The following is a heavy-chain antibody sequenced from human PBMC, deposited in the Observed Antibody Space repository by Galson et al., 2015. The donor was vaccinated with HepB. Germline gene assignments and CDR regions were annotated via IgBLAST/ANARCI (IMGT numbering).Heavy chain of an antibody. J-gene: IGHJ4*02. CDR2: ISSSSSYT. CDR3: ARGVGATYFDY. V-gene: IGHV3-11*06. D-gene: IGHD1-26*01. CDR1: GFTFSDYY. Sequence: SLRLSCAASGFTFSDYYMGWIRQAPGKGLEWVSYISSSSSYTNYADSVKGRFTISRDNAKNSLYLQMNSLRAEDTAVYYCARGVGATYFDYWGQGTLVTVSS.